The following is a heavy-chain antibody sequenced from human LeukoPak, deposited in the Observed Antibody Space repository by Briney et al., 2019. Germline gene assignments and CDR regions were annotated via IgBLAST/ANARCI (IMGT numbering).Heavy chain of an antibody. V-gene: IGHV4-61*02. CDR1: GGSISSSSYY. D-gene: IGHD6-13*01. J-gene: IGHJ4*02. CDR2: IYTSGST. CDR3: ARDHGSSWGGVLGFDY. Sequence: PSETLPLTCTVSGGSISSSSYYWSWIRQPAGKGLEWIGRIYTSGSTNYNPSLKSRVTMSVDTSKNQFSLKLSSVTAADTAVYYCARDHGSSWGGVLGFDYWGQGTLVTVSS.